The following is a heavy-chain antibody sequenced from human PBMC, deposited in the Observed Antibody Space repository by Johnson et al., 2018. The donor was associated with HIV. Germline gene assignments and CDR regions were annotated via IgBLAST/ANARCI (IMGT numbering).Heavy chain of an antibody. J-gene: IGHJ3*02. CDR2: ISGSGGST. V-gene: IGHV3-23*04. CDR1: GFTFSSYA. Sequence: VQLVESGGGVVQPGGSLRLSCAASGFTFSSYAMSWVRQAPGKGLEWVSAISGSGGSTYYADSVKGRFTISRDNSKNTLYLQMNSLRAEETALYYCARVTRYNWNSDAFDIWGQGTMVTVSS. D-gene: IGHD1-1*01. CDR3: ARVTRYNWNSDAFDI.